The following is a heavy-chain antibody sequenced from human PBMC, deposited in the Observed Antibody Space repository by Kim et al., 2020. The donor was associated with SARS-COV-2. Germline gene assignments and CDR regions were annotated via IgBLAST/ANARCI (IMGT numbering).Heavy chain of an antibody. CDR1: GFTFGDYA. J-gene: IGHJ4*02. CDR2: ISWNSGSI. Sequence: GGSLRLSCAASGFTFGDYAMHWVRQAPGKGLEWVSGISWNSGSIGYADSVKGRFHISRDNAKNSLYLQMNSLRAEDTALYCCTKGEVAYSSSSVDYWGQGTLVTVSS. D-gene: IGHD6-6*01. CDR3: TKGEVAYSSSSVDY. V-gene: IGHV3-9*01.